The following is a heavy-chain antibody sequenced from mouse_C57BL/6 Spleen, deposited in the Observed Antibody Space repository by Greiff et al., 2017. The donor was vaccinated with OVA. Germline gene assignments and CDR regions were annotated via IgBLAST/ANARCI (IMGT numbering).Heavy chain of an antibody. CDR2: FYPGSGSI. V-gene: IGHV1-62-2*01. CDR1: GYTFTEYT. CDR3: ARHEGDNSSSYGYVDV. D-gene: IGHD1-1*01. Sequence: VMLVESGAELVKPGASVKLSCKASGYTFTEYTINWVKQRSGKGLEWIGWFYPGSGSIKYNEKFKDKATLTADKSSSTVYMELRRLTSEDSAVYFCARHEGDNSSSYGYVDVWGTGTTVTVSS. J-gene: IGHJ1*03.